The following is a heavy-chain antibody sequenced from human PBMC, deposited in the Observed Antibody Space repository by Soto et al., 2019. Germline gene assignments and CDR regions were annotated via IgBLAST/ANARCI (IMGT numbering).Heavy chain of an antibody. J-gene: IGHJ4*02. D-gene: IGHD3-3*01. CDR2: FDPEDGET. CDR3: ATALRFLEWSPVLFDY. V-gene: IGHV1-24*01. Sequence: QVQLVQSGAEVKKPGASVKVSCKVSGYTLTELSMHWVRQAPGKGLEWMGGFDPEDGETIYAQKFQGRVTMTEDTSTDTAYMELSSLRSEDTAVYYCATALRFLEWSPVLFDYWGQGTLVTVSS. CDR1: GYTLTELS.